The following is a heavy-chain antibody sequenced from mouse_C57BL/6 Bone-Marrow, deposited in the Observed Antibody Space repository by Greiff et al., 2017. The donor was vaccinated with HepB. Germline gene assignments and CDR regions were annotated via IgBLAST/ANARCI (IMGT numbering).Heavy chain of an antibody. CDR3: AIIYYYGSSYAMDY. V-gene: IGHV1-47*01. J-gene: IGHJ4*01. CDR2: FHPYNDDT. Sequence: QVQLKESGAELVKPGASVKMSCKASGYTFTTYPIEWMKQNHGKSLEWIGNFHPYNDDTKYNEKFKGKATLTVEKSSSTVYLELRRLTSDASAVYYCAIIYYYGSSYAMDYWGQGTSVTVSS. CDR1: GYTFTTYP. D-gene: IGHD1-1*01.